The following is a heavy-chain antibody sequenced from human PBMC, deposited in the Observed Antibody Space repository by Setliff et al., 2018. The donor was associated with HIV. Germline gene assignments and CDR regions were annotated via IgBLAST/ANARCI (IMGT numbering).Heavy chain of an antibody. V-gene: IGHV4-34*01. CDR3: AISIVGVTSEMY. CDR2: INHSGST. CDR1: GGSFSGYY. D-gene: IGHD2-21*02. J-gene: IGHJ4*02. Sequence: SETLSLTCAVYGGSFSGYYWTWIRQPPGKGLEWSGEINHSGSTSYNPSLMSRVAISVDTSKNQFSLKLNSVTAADTAVYYCAISIVGVTSEMYWAQGTLVTVSS.